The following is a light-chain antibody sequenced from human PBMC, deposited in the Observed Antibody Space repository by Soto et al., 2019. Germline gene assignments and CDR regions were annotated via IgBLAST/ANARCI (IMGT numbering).Light chain of an antibody. V-gene: IGKV3-20*01. CDR1: QSISSSY. CDR3: QQYGTSSWT. Sequence: EIVLTQSPGTPSLSPGERATLSCRASQSISSSYLAWYQQKPGQAPRLLIYGASSRATGIPDRFSGGGSGTDFPLTISRLEPEDFAVYYCQQYGTSSWTFGQGTKVEIK. J-gene: IGKJ1*01. CDR2: GAS.